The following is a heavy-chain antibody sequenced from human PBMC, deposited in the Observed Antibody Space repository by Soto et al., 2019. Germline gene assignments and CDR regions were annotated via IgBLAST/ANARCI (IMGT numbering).Heavy chain of an antibody. J-gene: IGHJ2*01. Sequence: PGGSLRLSCAASGFTFSSYSMNWVRQAPGKGLERDSSFSSSSSYIYYADSVKGRFTISRDNAKNSLYLQMNSLRAEDTAVYYCARERKSGYGDSYVEWYFDLWGRGTLVTVSS. D-gene: IGHD4-17*01. V-gene: IGHV3-21*01. CDR1: GFTFSSYS. CDR3: ARERKSGYGDSYVEWYFDL. CDR2: FSSSSSYI.